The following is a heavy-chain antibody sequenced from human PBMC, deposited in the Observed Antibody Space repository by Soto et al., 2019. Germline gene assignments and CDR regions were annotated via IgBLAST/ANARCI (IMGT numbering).Heavy chain of an antibody. Sequence: QVQLQESGPGLVKPSETLSLTCTVSGGSISSYYWSWIRQPPGKGLEWIGYIYYSGSTNYNPSLKSRVTISVDTSKNQFSLKLSSVTAADTAVYYCARSYSGYDIVGFDPWGQGTLVTVSS. CDR3: ARSYSGYDIVGFDP. D-gene: IGHD5-12*01. CDR1: GGSISSYY. J-gene: IGHJ5*02. V-gene: IGHV4-59*08. CDR2: IYYSGST.